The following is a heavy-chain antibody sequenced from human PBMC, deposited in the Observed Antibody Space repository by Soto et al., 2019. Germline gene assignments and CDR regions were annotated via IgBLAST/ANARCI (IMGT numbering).Heavy chain of an antibody. V-gene: IGHV4-61*01. Sequence: SSETLSLTXTVSGGSVSSGSYYWSWIRQPPGKGLEWIGYIYYSGSTNYNPSLKSRVTISVDTSKNQFSLKLSSVTAADTAVYYCARDQSTIRYFDWFERYYYYYGMDVWGQGTTVTVSS. CDR1: GGSVSSGSYY. CDR3: ARDQSTIRYFDWFERYYYYYGMDV. J-gene: IGHJ6*02. CDR2: IYYSGST. D-gene: IGHD3-9*01.